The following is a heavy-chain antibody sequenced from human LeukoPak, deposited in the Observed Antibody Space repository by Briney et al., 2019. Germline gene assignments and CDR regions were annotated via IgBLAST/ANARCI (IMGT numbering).Heavy chain of an antibody. V-gene: IGHV4-34*01. D-gene: IGHD3-22*01. CDR1: GGSFSGYY. CDR3: ARGPSLYDSSGFHFDY. Sequence: SETLSLTCAVYGGSFSGYYWSWIRQPPGKGLEWIGEINHSGSTNYNPSLKSRVTTSVDTSKNQFSLKLNSVTAADTAVYYCARGPSLYDSSGFHFDYWGQGTLVTVSS. CDR2: INHSGST. J-gene: IGHJ4*02.